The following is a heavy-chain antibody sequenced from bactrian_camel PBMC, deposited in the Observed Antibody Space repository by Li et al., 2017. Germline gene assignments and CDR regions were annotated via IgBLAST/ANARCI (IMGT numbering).Heavy chain of an antibody. CDR1: GFTFANRV. J-gene: IGHJ4*01. D-gene: IGHD6*01. Sequence: VQLVESGGGLVQPGGSLRLSCVVSGFTFANRVMRWVRQAPGKGLEWVSSIYSDGTYTYYSDSVKGRFTISRDNAKNTVYLQMNSLIPEGTGVYYCAGDRPYGAWYMESEYRYWDRGTQVTVS. V-gene: IGHV3S7*01. CDR2: IYSDGTYT. CDR3: AGDRPYGAWYMESEYRY.